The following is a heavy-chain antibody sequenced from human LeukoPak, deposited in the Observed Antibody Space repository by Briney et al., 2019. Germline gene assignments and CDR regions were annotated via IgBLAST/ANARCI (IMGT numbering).Heavy chain of an antibody. D-gene: IGHD2-2*01. J-gene: IGHJ5*02. CDR3: ARVGYCSSTSCYDWFDP. CDR1: GYTFTSYY. V-gene: IGHV1-46*01. CDR2: INPSGGST. Sequence: GASVKVSCKAYGYTFTSYYMHWVRQAPGQGLEWVGIINPSGGSTNYAQKFQGRVTMTRDTSTSTVYMELSSLRSEDTAVYYCARVGYCSSTSCYDWFDPWGQGTLVTVSS.